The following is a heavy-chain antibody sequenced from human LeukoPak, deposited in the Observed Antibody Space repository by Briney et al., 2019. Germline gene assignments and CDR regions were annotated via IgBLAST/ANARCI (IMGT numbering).Heavy chain of an antibody. CDR1: GFTFSSYS. J-gene: IGHJ4*02. D-gene: IGHD3-9*01. CDR2: ISSSGSYI. Sequence: GGPLRLSCAASGFTFSSYSMNWVRQAPGKGLEWVSSISSSGSYIYYADSVKGRFTISRDNAKNSLYLQMNSLRAEDTAVYYCARDFLGYYDILTGYPPGYWGQGTLVTVSS. CDR3: ARDFLGYYDILTGYPPGY. V-gene: IGHV3-21*01.